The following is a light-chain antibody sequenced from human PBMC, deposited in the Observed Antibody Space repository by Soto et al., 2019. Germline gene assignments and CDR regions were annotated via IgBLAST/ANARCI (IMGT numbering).Light chain of an antibody. CDR1: QSISSW. V-gene: IGKV1-5*03. CDR3: QQYNSYPFT. J-gene: IGKJ3*01. Sequence: DIQMTQSPSTLSASVGDRVTITCRASQSISSWLAWYQQKPGKAPKLLIYKAYRLESGVPSRFSGSGSGTEFTLTISSLQPDDFATYYCQQYNSYPFTFGPGTKVDIK. CDR2: KAY.